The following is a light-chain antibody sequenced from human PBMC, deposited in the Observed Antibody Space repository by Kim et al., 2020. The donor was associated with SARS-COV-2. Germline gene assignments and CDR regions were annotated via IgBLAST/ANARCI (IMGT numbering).Light chain of an antibody. V-gene: IGKV1-16*02. CDR1: QDISNH. CDR3: EQYHRYPPA. Sequence: AYVGARVTITWRVTQDISNHVAWFQQKPGEAHKSLIYAASILQSGVPAKFSGSGAGTDFTLTISSMQPEDSATYYCEQYHRYPPAFGQGTRLAIK. J-gene: IGKJ5*01. CDR2: AAS.